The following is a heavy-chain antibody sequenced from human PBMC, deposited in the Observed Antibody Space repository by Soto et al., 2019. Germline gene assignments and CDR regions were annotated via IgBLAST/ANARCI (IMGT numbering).Heavy chain of an antibody. V-gene: IGHV3-23*01. CDR1: GFTFSNCA. D-gene: IGHD1-26*01. Sequence: GGSLRLSCAASGFTFSNCAMSWVRQAPGKGLEWVSIISGDGGSIFYADSVEGRFTISRDNSKNTLTLQMSSLRAGDTAVYYCVKAVGPTAPSSRIFDYWGLGTLVTVSS. J-gene: IGHJ4*02. CDR2: ISGDGGSI. CDR3: VKAVGPTAPSSRIFDY.